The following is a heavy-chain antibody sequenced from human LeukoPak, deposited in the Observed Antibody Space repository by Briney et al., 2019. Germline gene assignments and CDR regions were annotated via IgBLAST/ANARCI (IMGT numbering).Heavy chain of an antibody. CDR2: IIPIFGTA. Sequence: SVKVSCKASGGTFSSYAISWVRQAPGQGLEWMGGIIPIFGTANYAQKFQGRVTITADESTSTAYMELSSLRSEDTAVYYCARGSLVAAAGTSASDYWGQGTLVTVSS. CDR3: ARGSLVAAAGTSASDY. D-gene: IGHD6-13*01. V-gene: IGHV1-69*13. J-gene: IGHJ4*02. CDR1: GGTFSSYA.